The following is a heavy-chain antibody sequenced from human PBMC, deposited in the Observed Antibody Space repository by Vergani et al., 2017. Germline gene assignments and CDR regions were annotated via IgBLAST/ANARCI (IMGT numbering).Heavy chain of an antibody. CDR2: FYTSGST. D-gene: IGHD3-3*01. CDR3: ARGPRFLSGYHYLDY. Sequence: QVQLPESGPGLVKPSQTLSLTCTVSGGSLRSGSYYWSWLRQPAGKGLEWIWRFYTSGSTNYNPSLKSRVTISVDTSKNQFTLKLSSVTAADTAVYYCARGPRFLSGYHYLDYWGQGTLVTVSS. J-gene: IGHJ4*02. CDR1: GGSLRSGSYY. V-gene: IGHV4-61*02.